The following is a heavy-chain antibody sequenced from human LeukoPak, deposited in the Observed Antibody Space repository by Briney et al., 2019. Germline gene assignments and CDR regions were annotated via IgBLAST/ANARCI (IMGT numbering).Heavy chain of an antibody. CDR3: ARRREYYFDY. J-gene: IGHJ4*02. V-gene: IGHV4-39*07. CDR2: INHSGST. Sequence: PSETLSLTCTVSGGSVSRSPYYWSWIRQPPGKGLEWIGEINHSGSTNYNPSLKSRVTISVDTSKNQFSLKLSSVTAADTAVYYCARRREYYFDYWGQGTLVTVSS. CDR1: GGSVSRSPYY.